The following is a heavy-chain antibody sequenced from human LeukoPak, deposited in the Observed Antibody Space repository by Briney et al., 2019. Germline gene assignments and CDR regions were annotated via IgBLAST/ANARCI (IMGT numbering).Heavy chain of an antibody. J-gene: IGHJ4*02. CDR2: IKQDGSET. CDR3: ARGKGVDY. CDR1: GFTFSGYW. V-gene: IGHV3-7*01. Sequence: GGSLRLSCAASGFTFSGYWMTWVRQAPGKGLEWVASIKQDGSETYYVDSVKGRFTISRDNARNSLYLQMNSLRVEDTAVYYCARGKGVDYWGQGILVTVSS.